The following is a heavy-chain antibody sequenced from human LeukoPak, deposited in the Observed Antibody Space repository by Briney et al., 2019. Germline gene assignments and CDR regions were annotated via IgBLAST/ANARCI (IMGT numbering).Heavy chain of an antibody. V-gene: IGHV3-30*18. D-gene: IGHD4-23*01. J-gene: IGHJ6*02. Sequence: GGSLRLSCAASGFTFSSYGMHWARQAPGKGLEWVAVISYDGSNKYYADSVKGRFTISRDNSKNTLYLQMNSLRAEDSAVYYCAKXXYGGHALFYYYYGMDVWGQGTTVTVSS. CDR2: ISYDGSNK. CDR3: AKXXYGGHALFYYYYGMDV. CDR1: GFTFSSYG.